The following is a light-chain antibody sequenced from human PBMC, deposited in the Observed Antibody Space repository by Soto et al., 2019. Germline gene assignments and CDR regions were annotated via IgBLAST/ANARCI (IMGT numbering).Light chain of an antibody. CDR1: QSISSY. Sequence: DIQMTQSPSSLSASVGDRVTITCRASQSISSYLNWYQQKPGKAPKLLIYAASSWQSGVPSRFSGSGSGTDFTLTISSLQPEDFATYYCQQLNSYPLTFGGGTKVDIK. J-gene: IGKJ4*01. CDR3: QQLNSYPLT. V-gene: IGKV1-39*01. CDR2: AAS.